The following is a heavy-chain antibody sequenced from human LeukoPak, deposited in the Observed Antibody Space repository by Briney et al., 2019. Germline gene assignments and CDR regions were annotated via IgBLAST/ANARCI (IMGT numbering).Heavy chain of an antibody. D-gene: IGHD2-15*01. V-gene: IGHV3-23*01. J-gene: IGHJ4*02. Sequence: GGSLRLSCAASGFTFSSYAMSWVRQAPGKGLEWVSGISGSGGSTYYADSVKGRFTISRDNSKNTQYLQMNSLRAEDTAVYYCAKVATAGGHIVVVVAAAGIDYWGQGTLVTVSS. CDR3: AKVATAGGHIVVVVAAAGIDY. CDR2: ISGSGGST. CDR1: GFTFSSYA.